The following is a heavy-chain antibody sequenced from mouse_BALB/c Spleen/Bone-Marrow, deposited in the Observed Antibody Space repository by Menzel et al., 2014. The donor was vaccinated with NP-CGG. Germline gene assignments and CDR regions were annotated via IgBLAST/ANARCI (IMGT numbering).Heavy chain of an antibody. CDR2: ISGGGSYT. J-gene: IGHJ3*01. D-gene: IGHD2-4*01. CDR3: ARHAYYDQTEVSFVY. V-gene: IGHV5-9-2*01. Sequence: EVQVVESGGNLVKSGGSLKLSCAASGFTFSSYGMSWVRQTPEKRLEWVATISGGGSYTFYPDRVKGRFTISRDNAKNNLYLQLSSLRSEDTALYYCARHAYYDQTEVSFVYWGQGTLVTVSA. CDR1: GFTFSSYG.